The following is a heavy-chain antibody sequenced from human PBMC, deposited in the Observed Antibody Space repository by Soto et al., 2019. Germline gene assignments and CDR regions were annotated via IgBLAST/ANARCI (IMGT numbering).Heavy chain of an antibody. D-gene: IGHD3-10*01. CDR3: ARRGDGSGSLDY. CDR2: IYHSGTA. V-gene: IGHV4-4*03. J-gene: IGHJ4*02. CDR1: GGPISSSRW. Sequence: QVQLQESGPGLVKPPGTLSLTCAVSGGPISSSRWWNWVRLPPGKGLEWIGEIYHSGTANYNPSLKSRVTISVDKSKNHFSLNLNSVTAADTAVYYCARRGDGSGSLDYWGQGTLVTVSS.